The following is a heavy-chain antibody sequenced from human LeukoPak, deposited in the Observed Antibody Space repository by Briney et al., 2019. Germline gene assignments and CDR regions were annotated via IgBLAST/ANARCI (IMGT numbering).Heavy chain of an antibody. CDR1: GDSISSYY. V-gene: IGHV4-59*08. Sequence: PSQTLSLTCTVSGDSISSYYWSWIRQPPGKGLEWIGYIYYSGSTDYTPSLKSRVTISVDTSKNQFSLKLNSVTAADTAVYYCVRPTTGYWYFDLWGRGTLVTVSS. CDR3: VRPTTGYWYFDL. J-gene: IGHJ2*01. D-gene: IGHD4-11*01. CDR2: IYYSGST.